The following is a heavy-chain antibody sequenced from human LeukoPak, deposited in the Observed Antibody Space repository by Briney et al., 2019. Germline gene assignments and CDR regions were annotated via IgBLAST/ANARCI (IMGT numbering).Heavy chain of an antibody. CDR1: EFTMNRYD. CDR3: VKTIRGHSYCTGGSCYPLGWFDL. CDR2: LNGGDDGT. V-gene: IGHV3-23*01. J-gene: IGHJ5*02. Sequence: GGSLRLSCAGSEFTMNRYDMSWVRQAPGKGLEWVSTLNGGDDGTYYTDSVKGRFTFSRDNSMNTLYLQMNSLRAEDTAVYFCVKTIRGHSYCTGGSCYPLGWFDLWGQGTLVTVSS. D-gene: IGHD2-15*01.